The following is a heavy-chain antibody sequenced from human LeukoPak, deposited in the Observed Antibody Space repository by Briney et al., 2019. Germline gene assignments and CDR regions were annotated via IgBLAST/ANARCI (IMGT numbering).Heavy chain of an antibody. Sequence: GGSLRLSCAASGFTFDDYAMPWVRQAPGKGLEWVPGISWNSGSIGYADSVKGRFTISRDNAKNSLYLQMNSLSAEDTALYYCAKVESGEMATIEGYFDYWGQGTLVTVSS. V-gene: IGHV3-9*01. CDR3: AKVESGEMATIEGYFDY. D-gene: IGHD5-24*01. CDR1: GFTFDDYA. J-gene: IGHJ4*01. CDR2: ISWNSGSI.